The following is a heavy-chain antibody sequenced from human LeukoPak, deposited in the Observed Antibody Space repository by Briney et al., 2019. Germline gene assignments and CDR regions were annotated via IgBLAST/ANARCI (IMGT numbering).Heavy chain of an antibody. CDR2: ISYDGSNK. V-gene: IGHV3-30-3*01. J-gene: IGHJ4*02. D-gene: IGHD3-9*01. Sequence: QPGGSLRLSCAASGFTFSSYAMHWVRQAPGKGLEWVAVISYDGSNKYYADSVKGRFTISRDNSKNTLYLQMNSLRAEDTAVYYCARGEERYFDWPSVSYWGQGTLVTVSS. CDR1: GFTFSSYA. CDR3: ARGEERYFDWPSVSY.